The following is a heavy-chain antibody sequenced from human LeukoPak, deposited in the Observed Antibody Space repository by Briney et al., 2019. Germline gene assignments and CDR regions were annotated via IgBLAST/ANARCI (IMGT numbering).Heavy chain of an antibody. CDR2: INSDGRNT. CDR3: VCLGLLPCYGIDV. D-gene: IGHD2/OR15-2a*01. Sequence: PGGSLRLSCAASGFTLSNYFMHWVRQVPGKGLVWVSRINSDGRNTNYADSVKGRFTISRDNAKNTLYLQMNSLRAEDTAVYYCVCLGLLPCYGIDVWGQGTTVTVSS. V-gene: IGHV3-74*01. J-gene: IGHJ6*02. CDR1: GFTLSNYF.